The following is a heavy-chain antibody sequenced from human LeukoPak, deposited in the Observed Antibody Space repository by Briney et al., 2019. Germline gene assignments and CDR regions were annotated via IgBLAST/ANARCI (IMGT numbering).Heavy chain of an antibody. CDR2: INTNTGNP. CDR3: ARAPISSWHDYYYYMDV. Sequence: ASVKVSCKASGYTFTSYAMNWVRQAPGQGLEWMGWINTNTGNPTYAQGFTGRFVFSLDTSVSTAYLQISSLKAEDTAVYYCARAPISSWHDYYYYMDVWGKGTTVTVSS. D-gene: IGHD2-2*01. V-gene: IGHV7-4-1*02. J-gene: IGHJ6*03. CDR1: GYTFTSYA.